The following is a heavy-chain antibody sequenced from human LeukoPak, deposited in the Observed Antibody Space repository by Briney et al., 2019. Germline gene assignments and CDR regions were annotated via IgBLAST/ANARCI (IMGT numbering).Heavy chain of an antibody. CDR2: IYTSGST. CDR1: GGSISSYY. V-gene: IGHV4-4*07. J-gene: IGHJ4*02. D-gene: IGHD3-3*01. Sequence: TSETLSLTCTVSGGSISSYYWSWIRQPAGKGLEWIGRIYTSGSTNYNPSLKSRVTMSVDTSKNQFSLKLSSVTAADTAVYYCAGQVVKITIFGVVKAAFDYWGQGTLVTVSS. CDR3: AGQVVKITIFGVVKAAFDY.